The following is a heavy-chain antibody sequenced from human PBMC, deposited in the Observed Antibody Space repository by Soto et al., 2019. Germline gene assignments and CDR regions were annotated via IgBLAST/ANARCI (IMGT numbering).Heavy chain of an antibody. D-gene: IGHD7-27*01. V-gene: IGHV4-59*01. CDR3: ARGWGGYFQH. CDR2: IYYSGST. Sequence: QVQLQESGPGLVKPSETLSLTCTVSGGSISSYYWSWIRQPPGKGLEWIGYIYYSGSTNYNPSLKSRVTISVDTSKNQFSLKLSSVTAADTAVYYCARGWGGYFQHWGHGTLVTVSS. CDR1: GGSISSYY. J-gene: IGHJ1*01.